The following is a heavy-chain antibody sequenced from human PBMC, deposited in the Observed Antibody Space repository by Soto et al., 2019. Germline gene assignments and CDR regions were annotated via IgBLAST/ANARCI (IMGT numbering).Heavy chain of an antibody. CDR2: IIPIFGTA. V-gene: IGHV1-69*01. J-gene: IGHJ4*02. CDR3: ARAAKQWLVLFYFDY. CDR1: GGTFSSYA. D-gene: IGHD6-19*01. Sequence: QVQLVQSGAEVKKPGSSVKVSCTASGGTFSSYAISWVRQAPGQGLEWMGGIIPIFGTANYAQKFQGRVTITADESTSTAYMELSSLRSEDTAVYYCARAAKQWLVLFYFDYWGQGTLVTVSS.